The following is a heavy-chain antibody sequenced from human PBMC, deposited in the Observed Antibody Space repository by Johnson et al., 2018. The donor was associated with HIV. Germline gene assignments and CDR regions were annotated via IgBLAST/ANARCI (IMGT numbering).Heavy chain of an antibody. J-gene: IGHJ3*02. D-gene: IGHD1-26*01. CDR1: GFTFSDYY. Sequence: QVQLVESGGGLVQPGGSLRLSCVASGFTFSDYYMSWVRQAPGKGLEWVAVISYDGSNKYYADSVKGRFTISRENANNSLYLQMNSLRAEDTAVYYCAREGVRAPAVGGAFDIWGQGTMVTVSS. V-gene: IGHV3-30*14. CDR2: ISYDGSNK. CDR3: AREGVRAPAVGGAFDI.